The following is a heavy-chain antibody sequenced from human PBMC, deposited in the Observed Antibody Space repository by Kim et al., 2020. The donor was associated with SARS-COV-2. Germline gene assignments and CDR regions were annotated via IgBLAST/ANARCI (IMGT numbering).Heavy chain of an antibody. CDR1: GFTFDDYA. D-gene: IGHD6-19*01. CDR2: ISWNSGSI. Sequence: GGSLRLSCAASGFTFDDYAMHWVRQAPGKGLEWVSGISWNSGSIGYADSVKGRFTISRDNAKTSLYLHMNSLRAENTDLDYCAKGGSGWHYYYYGMDVWG. V-gene: IGHV3-9*01. CDR3: AKGGSGWHYYYYGMDV. J-gene: IGHJ6*01.